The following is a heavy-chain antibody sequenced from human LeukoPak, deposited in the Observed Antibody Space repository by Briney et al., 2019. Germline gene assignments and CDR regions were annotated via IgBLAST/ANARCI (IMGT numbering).Heavy chain of an antibody. V-gene: IGHV3-74*01. CDR3: ARDQYCSSTSCYLLDS. J-gene: IGHJ4*02. CDR2: INSDGSST. D-gene: IGHD2-2*01. Sequence: GGSLRLSCAASGFTFSSYWMHWLRHAPGKGLVWVSRINSDGSSTSYADSVKGRFTISRDNAKNTLYLQMNSLRAEDTAVYYCARDQYCSSTSCYLLDSWGQGTLVTVSS. CDR1: GFTFSSYW.